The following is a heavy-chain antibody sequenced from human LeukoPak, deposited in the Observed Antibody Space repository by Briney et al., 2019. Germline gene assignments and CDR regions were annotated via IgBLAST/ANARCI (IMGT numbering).Heavy chain of an antibody. CDR2: ISGRGNDI. CDR1: GFIFSGYY. J-gene: IGHJ4*02. CDR3: GTHAGRTGSDD. Sequence: GGSLRLSCATSGFIFSGYYMSWIRQAPGKGLEWVSYISGRGNDISYADSVKGRFTISRDNAKGSLYLQMNSLRAADTAVYYCGTHAGRTGSDDWGQGTLVTVPS. D-gene: IGHD3/OR15-3a*01. V-gene: IGHV3-11*01.